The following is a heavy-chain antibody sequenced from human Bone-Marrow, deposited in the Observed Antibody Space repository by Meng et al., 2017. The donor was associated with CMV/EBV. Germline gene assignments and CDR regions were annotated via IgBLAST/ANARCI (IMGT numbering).Heavy chain of an antibody. D-gene: IGHD1-26*01. V-gene: IGHV1-2*02. CDR2: INPTSGGT. CDR3: ARVPAWSGSYDELVY. J-gene: IGHJ4*02. CDR1: GYTFTGYY. Sequence: ASVKVSCKASGYTFTGYYMHWVRQAPGQGLEWMGWINPTSGGTNYAQKFQGRVTMTRDTSISTAYMELSRLRSDDTAVYYCARVPAWSGSYDELVYWGQGTLVTVSS.